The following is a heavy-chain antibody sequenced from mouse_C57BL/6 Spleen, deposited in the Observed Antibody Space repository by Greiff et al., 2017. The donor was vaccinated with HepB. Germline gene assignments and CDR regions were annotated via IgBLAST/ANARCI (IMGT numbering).Heavy chain of an antibody. Sequence: ESGPGLVKPSQSLSLTCSVTGYSITSVYYWNWIRQFPGNKLEWMGYISYDGSNNYNPSLKNRISITRDTSKNQFFLKLNSVTTEDTATYYCARNFFYWGQGTTLTVSS. V-gene: IGHV3-6*01. J-gene: IGHJ2*01. CDR3: ARNFFY. CDR2: ISYDGSN. CDR1: GYSITSVYY.